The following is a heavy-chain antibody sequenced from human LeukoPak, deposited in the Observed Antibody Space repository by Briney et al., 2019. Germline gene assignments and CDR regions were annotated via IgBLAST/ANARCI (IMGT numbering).Heavy chain of an antibody. J-gene: IGHJ4*02. D-gene: IGHD3-16*01. CDR2: INPNSGGT. CDR3: ARGYYDYVWGSFDY. V-gene: IGHV1-2*02. Sequence: ASVKVSCKASGYTFTGYYMHWVRQAPGQGLEWMGWINPNSGGTNYAQKFQGRVTMTGDTSISTAYMELSRLRSDDTAVYYCARGYYDYVWGSFDYWGQGTLVTVSS. CDR1: GYTFTGYY.